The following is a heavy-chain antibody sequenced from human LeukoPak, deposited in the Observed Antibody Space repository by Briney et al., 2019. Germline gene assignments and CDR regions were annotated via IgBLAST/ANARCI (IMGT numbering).Heavy chain of an antibody. CDR1: GFTFISSA. CDR3: ARGRMDIVVVPAAIWVFDY. Sequence: GTSVKVSCKASGFTFISSAMQWVRQARGQRLEWIGWIVVGSGNTNYAQKFQERVTITRDMSTSTAYMELSSLRSEDTAVYYCARGRMDIVVVPAAIWVFDYWGQGTLVTVSS. CDR2: IVVGSGNT. D-gene: IGHD2-2*02. J-gene: IGHJ4*02. V-gene: IGHV1-58*02.